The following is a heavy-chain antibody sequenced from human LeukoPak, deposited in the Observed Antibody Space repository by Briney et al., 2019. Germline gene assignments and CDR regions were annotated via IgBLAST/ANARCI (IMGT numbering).Heavy chain of an antibody. J-gene: IGHJ4*02. CDR3: AKASAMIVVVSKHFDY. CDR2: ISGSGGST. Sequence: GGTLRLSCAASGFTFSSYAMSWVRQAPGKGLECVSAISGSGGSTYYADSVKGRFTISRDNSKNTLYLQMNSLRAEDTAVYYCAKASAMIVVVSKHFDYWGQGTLVTVSS. CDR1: GFTFSSYA. D-gene: IGHD3-22*01. V-gene: IGHV3-23*01.